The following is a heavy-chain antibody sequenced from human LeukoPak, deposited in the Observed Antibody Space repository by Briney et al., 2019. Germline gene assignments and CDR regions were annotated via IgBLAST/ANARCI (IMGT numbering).Heavy chain of an antibody. CDR3: AREGYCSSTSCFGIRGMDV. V-gene: IGHV1-18*01. D-gene: IGHD2-2*01. CDR1: GYTFTSYG. J-gene: IGHJ6*02. Sequence: ASVKVSCKASGYTFTSYGISWVRQAPGQGLEWMGWISAYNGNTNYAQKLQGRVTMTTDTSTSTAYMELRNLRSDDTAVYYCAREGYCSSTSCFGIRGMDVWGQGTTVTVSS. CDR2: ISAYNGNT.